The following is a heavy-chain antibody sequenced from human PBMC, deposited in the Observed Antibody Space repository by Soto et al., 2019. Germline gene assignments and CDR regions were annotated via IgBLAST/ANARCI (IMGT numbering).Heavy chain of an antibody. CDR2: ISAYNGNT. CDR3: ARADYGSGSYRPLDY. D-gene: IGHD3-10*01. CDR1: GYTFTSYG. J-gene: IGHJ4*02. V-gene: IGHV1-18*01. Sequence: QVQLVQSGAEVKKPGASVKVSCKASGYTFTSYGISWVRQAPGQGLEWMGWISAYNGNTNYAQRLQGRVTMTTDTSXXTAYMELRSLRSDDTAVYYCARADYGSGSYRPLDYWGQGTLVTVSS.